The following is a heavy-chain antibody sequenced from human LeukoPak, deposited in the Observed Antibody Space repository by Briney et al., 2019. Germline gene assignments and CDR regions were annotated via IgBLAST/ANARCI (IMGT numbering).Heavy chain of an antibody. CDR2: ISGSGGST. CDR1: GFTFSSYA. Sequence: GGSLRLSCAASGFTFSSYAMSWVRQAPGKGLEWVSAISGSGGSTYNADSVKGRFTISRDNSKNTLYLQMNSLRAEDTAVYYCAKDPRRYSRTGGYFDYWGQGTLVTVSS. V-gene: IGHV3-23*01. J-gene: IGHJ4*02. D-gene: IGHD6-13*01. CDR3: AKDPRRYSRTGGYFDY.